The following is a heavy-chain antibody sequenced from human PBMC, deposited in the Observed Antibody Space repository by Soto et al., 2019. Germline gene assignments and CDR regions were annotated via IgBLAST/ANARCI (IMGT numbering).Heavy chain of an antibody. CDR3: ARTFWDSSGYYGDAFDI. V-gene: IGHV4-34*01. Sequence: PSETLSLTCAVYGGSFTGYYWTWIRQPPGKGLEWIGSIYYSGSTYYNPSLKSRVTISVDTSKNQFSLKLSSVTAADTAVYYCARTFWDSSGYYGDAFDIWGQGTMVTVSS. J-gene: IGHJ3*02. CDR1: GGSFTGYY. D-gene: IGHD3-22*01. CDR2: IYYSGST.